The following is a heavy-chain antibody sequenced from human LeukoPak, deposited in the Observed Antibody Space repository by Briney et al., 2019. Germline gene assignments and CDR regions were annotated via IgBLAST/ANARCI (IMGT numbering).Heavy chain of an antibody. D-gene: IGHD3-3*02. CDR2: MNPNSGNT. CDR1: GYTFTSSD. CDR3: ARGPAVLADY. J-gene: IGHJ4*02. V-gene: IGHV1-8*03. Sequence: ASVKVSCKASGYTFTSSDINWVRQATGHGLERMGWMNPNSGNTGYAQKFQGRVTITRNTSISTAYMELSSLRSEDTAVYYCARGPAVLADYWGQGTLVTVSS.